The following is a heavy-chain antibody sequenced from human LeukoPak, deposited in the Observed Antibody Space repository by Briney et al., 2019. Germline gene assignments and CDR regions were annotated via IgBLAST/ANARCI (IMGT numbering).Heavy chain of an antibody. Sequence: SVKVSCKASGGTFSSYAISWVRQAPGQGLEWMGGIIPIFGTANYAQKFQGRVTITTDESTSTAYMELSSLRSEDTAVYYCASSFYGDYVAFDIGGQGTMVTVS. J-gene: IGHJ3*02. CDR1: GGTFSSYA. D-gene: IGHD4-17*01. CDR2: IIPIFGTA. CDR3: ASSFYGDYVAFDI. V-gene: IGHV1-69*05.